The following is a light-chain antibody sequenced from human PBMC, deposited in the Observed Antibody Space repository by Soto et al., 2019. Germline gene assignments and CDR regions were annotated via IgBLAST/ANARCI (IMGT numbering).Light chain of an antibody. V-gene: IGLV2-11*01. CDR3: CSYAGGYTWV. CDR1: RSDVGNYIY. CDR2: DVT. J-gene: IGLJ3*02. Sequence: QPVLTQPRSVSESPGQSVTISCSGTRSDVGNYIYVSWYQHHPGKAPKLIIYDVTKRPSGVPDRFSGSKSGNTASLTISGLQAEDEADYYCCSYAGGYTWVFGGGTKLTVL.